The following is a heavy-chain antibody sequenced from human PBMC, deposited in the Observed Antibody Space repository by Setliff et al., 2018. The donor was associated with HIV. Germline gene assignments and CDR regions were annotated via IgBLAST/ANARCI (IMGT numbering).Heavy chain of an antibody. CDR3: ASSVAGSGPNWFDP. V-gene: IGHV4-39*01. D-gene: IGHD6-19*01. J-gene: IGHJ5*02. CDR2: IYYTGNT. CDR1: GGSISSSSYY. Sequence: SGTLSLTCTVSGGSISSSSYYWGWIRQPPGKGLEWIGIIYYTGNTYYNPSLKSRVTISVDTSKNQFSLKLSSVTAADAAVYYCASSVAGSGPNWFDPWGQGTLVTVSS.